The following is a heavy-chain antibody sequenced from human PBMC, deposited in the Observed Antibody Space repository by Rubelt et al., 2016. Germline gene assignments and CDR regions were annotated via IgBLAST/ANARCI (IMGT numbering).Heavy chain of an antibody. CDR2: INIDAVTT. J-gene: IGHJ4*02. Sequence: VESGGGLVQPGGSLRLSCAASGFTFSTYWMHWVRQAPGKGPVWVARINIDAVTTTYADSVKGRFTISRDNAKNTLHLQMNSLRVEDTAVYFCARLMTGVTIFDHWGQGTLVTVSS. CDR3: ARLMTGVTIFDH. D-gene: IGHD4-11*01. CDR1: GFTFSTYW. V-gene: IGHV3-74*02.